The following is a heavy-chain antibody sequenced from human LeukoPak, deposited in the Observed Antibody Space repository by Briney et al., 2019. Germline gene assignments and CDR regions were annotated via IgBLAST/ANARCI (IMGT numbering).Heavy chain of an antibody. V-gene: IGHV3-21*01. J-gene: IGHJ4*02. CDR2: ISSSSSYI. CDR3: ARGGSSYWGQAKYYFDY. Sequence: PGGSVRLFCAASGFILSIYCMNWVRHAPGKGLEWVSSISSSSSYIYYADSVKGRFTISRDNAKNSLYLQMNSLRAEDTAVYYCARGGSSYWGQAKYYFDYWGQGTLVTVSS. D-gene: IGHD7-27*01. CDR1: GFILSIYC.